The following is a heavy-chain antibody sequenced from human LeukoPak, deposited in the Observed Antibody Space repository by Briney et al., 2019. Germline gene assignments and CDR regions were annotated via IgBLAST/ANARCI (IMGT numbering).Heavy chain of an antibody. CDR3: ARGSSSNWTRVGY. CDR1: GFTVSSNY. CDR2: IYSGGST. D-gene: IGHD6-13*01. V-gene: IGHV3-66*01. J-gene: IGHJ4*02. Sequence: GGSLRLSCAASGFTVSSNYMSWVRQAPGKGLEWVSVIYSGGSTYYADSVKGRFTISRDNSKNTLYLQMNSLRAEDTAVYYCARGSSSNWTRVGYWGQGTLVTVSS.